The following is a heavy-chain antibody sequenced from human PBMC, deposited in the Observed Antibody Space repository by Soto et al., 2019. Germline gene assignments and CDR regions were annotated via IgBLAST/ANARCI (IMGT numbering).Heavy chain of an antibody. V-gene: IGHV4-31*03. CDR3: ARIYCSSTSCYPAQYWFDP. CDR2: IYYSGST. J-gene: IGHJ5*02. CDR1: GGSISSGGYY. D-gene: IGHD2-2*01. Sequence: PSVTLSLTCTVSGGSISSGGYYWSWIRQHPGKGLEWIGYIYYSGSTYYNPSLKSRVTISVDTSKNQFSLKLSSVTAADTAVYYCARIYCSSTSCYPAQYWFDPWGQGTLVTVSS.